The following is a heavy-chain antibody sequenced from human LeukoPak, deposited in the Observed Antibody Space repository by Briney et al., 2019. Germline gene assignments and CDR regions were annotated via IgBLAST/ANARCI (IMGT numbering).Heavy chain of an antibody. Sequence: GGSLRLSCAASGFTFSSNWMSWVRQAPGKGLEWVANIKEDGTEKYYVDSVKGRFTISRDNAKNSLSLQMNSLRADDTAVYYCARDKSNGYNYFDYWGQGSLVTVSS. J-gene: IGHJ4*02. D-gene: IGHD5-24*01. CDR2: IKEDGTEK. CDR3: ARDKSNGYNYFDY. CDR1: GFTFSSNW. V-gene: IGHV3-7*01.